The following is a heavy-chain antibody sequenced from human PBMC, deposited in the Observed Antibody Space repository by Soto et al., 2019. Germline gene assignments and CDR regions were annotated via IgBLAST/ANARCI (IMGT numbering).Heavy chain of an antibody. D-gene: IGHD3-3*01. Sequence: SETLSLTCTVSGGSISSSSYYWGWIRQPPGKGLEWIGSIYYSGSTYYNPSLKSRVTISVDTSKNQFSLKLSSVTAADTAVYYCARRSPLRFLEWLLWDYYGMDVWGQGTTVTVSS. CDR2: IYYSGST. J-gene: IGHJ6*02. CDR3: ARRSPLRFLEWLLWDYYGMDV. CDR1: GGSISSSSYY. V-gene: IGHV4-39*01.